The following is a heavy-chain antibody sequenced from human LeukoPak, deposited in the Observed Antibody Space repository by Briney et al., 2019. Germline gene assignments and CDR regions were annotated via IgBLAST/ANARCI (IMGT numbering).Heavy chain of an antibody. CDR2: INHGGST. Sequence: SETLSLTCAVYGGSFNDYFWSWIRQTPAKGLEWIGEINHGGSTKYNPSLESRVTLSVDTSKNQFSLKLTSVTAADTAVHHCARGHLRTGTREFDSWGQGTLVTVSS. CDR3: ARGHLRTGTREFDS. V-gene: IGHV4-34*01. J-gene: IGHJ4*02. D-gene: IGHD1-7*01. CDR1: GGSFNDYF.